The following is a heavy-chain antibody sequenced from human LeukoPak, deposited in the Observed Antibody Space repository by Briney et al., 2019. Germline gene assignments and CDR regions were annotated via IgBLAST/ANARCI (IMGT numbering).Heavy chain of an antibody. J-gene: IGHJ6*03. V-gene: IGHV3-30*02. CDR3: ARVLRNYYYYYMDV. CDR2: IRYDGSNK. CDR1: GFTLSSYG. Sequence: GGSLRLSCAASGFTLSSYGMHWVRQAPGKGLEWVAFIRYDGSNKYYADSVKGRFTISRDNSKNTLYLQMNSLRAEDTAVYYCARVLRNYYYYYMDVWGKGTTVTVSS.